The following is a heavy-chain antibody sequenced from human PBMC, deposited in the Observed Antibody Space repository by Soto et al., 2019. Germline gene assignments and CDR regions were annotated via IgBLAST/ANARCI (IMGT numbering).Heavy chain of an antibody. V-gene: IGHV4-31*03. D-gene: IGHD1-26*01. J-gene: IGHJ4*02. CDR3: AAESVGATSPSFDY. CDR2: IYYSGST. Sequence: SETLSLTCTVSGGSISSGGYYWSWIRQHPGKGLEWIGYIYYSGSTYYNPSLKSRVTISVDTSKNQFSLKLSSVTAADTAVYYCAAESVGATSPSFDYWGQGTLVTV. CDR1: GGSISSGGYY.